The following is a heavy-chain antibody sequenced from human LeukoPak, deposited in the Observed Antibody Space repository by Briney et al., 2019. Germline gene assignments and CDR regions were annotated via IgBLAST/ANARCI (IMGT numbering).Heavy chain of an antibody. D-gene: IGHD3-22*01. CDR1: GYTFTGYY. Sequence: ASVKVSCKASGYTFTGYYMHWVRQAPGQGLEWMGWISPNSGGTNYAQKFQGRVTITRNTSISTAYMELSSLRSEDTAVYYCARGYYYDSSGDFDPWGQGTLVTVSS. V-gene: IGHV1-2*02. CDR3: ARGYYYDSSGDFDP. J-gene: IGHJ5*02. CDR2: ISPNSGGT.